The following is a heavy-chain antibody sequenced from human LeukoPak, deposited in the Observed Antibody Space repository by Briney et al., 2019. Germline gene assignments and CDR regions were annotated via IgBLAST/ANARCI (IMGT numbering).Heavy chain of an antibody. CDR1: GFTFSSYS. D-gene: IGHD2-2*01. CDR2: ISRSSSTI. Sequence: GGSLRLSCAASGFTFSSYSMNWVRQAPGKGLEWVSYISRSSSTIYYADSVKGRFTISRDNAKNSLYLQMNSLRAEDTAVYYCARDFTVVVPAAISWFDPWGQGTLVTVSS. V-gene: IGHV3-48*01. J-gene: IGHJ5*02. CDR3: ARDFTVVVPAAISWFDP.